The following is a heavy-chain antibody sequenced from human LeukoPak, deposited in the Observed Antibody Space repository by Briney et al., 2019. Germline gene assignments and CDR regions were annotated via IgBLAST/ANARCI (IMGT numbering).Heavy chain of an antibody. CDR2: ISYDGSNK. V-gene: IGHV3-30*18. CDR3: AKDSRFDP. Sequence: GRSLRLSCAASGSTFSSYGMHWVRQAPGKGLEWVAVISYDGSNKYYADSVKGRFTISRDNAKNSLYLQMNSLRAEDTALYCCAKDSRFDPWGQGTLVTVSS. J-gene: IGHJ5*02. CDR1: GSTFSSYG.